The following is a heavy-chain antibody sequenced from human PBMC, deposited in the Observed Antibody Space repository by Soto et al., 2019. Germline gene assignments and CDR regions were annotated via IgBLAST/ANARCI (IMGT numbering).Heavy chain of an antibody. V-gene: IGHV3-33*01. CDR1: GFTFSSYG. J-gene: IGHJ4*02. D-gene: IGHD4-17*01. CDR2: IWYDGTNK. CDR3: ARVGVTTDWDLDY. Sequence: QVQLVESGGGVVQPGRSLRLSCAASGFTFSSYGMHWVRQAPGKGLEWVAIIWYDGTNKYYADSVKGRFTISRDNSKNTLYLQMYSLRAEDTAVYYCARVGVTTDWDLDYWGQGTLVTVSS.